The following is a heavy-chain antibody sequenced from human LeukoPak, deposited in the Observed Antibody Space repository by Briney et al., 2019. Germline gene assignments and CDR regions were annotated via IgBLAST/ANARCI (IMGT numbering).Heavy chain of an antibody. V-gene: IGHV4-39*01. CDR2: VHYNGAT. J-gene: IGHJ5*02. D-gene: IGHD2-15*01. Sequence: SETLSLTCTVSGGSVTSTTYYWGWVRRPPGKGLEWVGVVHYNGATYYDPSLKSRVTMSTDTSENQFSLKVTSVTAADTAVYYCARRRVAATAGWFDPWGQGTLATVSS. CDR3: ARRRVAATAGWFDP. CDR1: GGSVTSTTYY.